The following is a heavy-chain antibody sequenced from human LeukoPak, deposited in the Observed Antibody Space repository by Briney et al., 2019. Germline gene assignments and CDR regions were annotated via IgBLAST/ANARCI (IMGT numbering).Heavy chain of an antibody. D-gene: IGHD2-2*02. CDR2: ISSSGSTI. V-gene: IGHV3-11*01. Sequence: GGSLRLSCAACGFTFSDYYMSWIRQAPGKGLEWVSYISSSGSTIYYADSVKGRFTISRDNAKNSLYLQMNSLRAEDTAVYYCARGYCSSTSCYSGDPDLDYWGQGTLVTVSS. CDR3: ARGYCSSTSCYSGDPDLDY. J-gene: IGHJ4*02. CDR1: GFTFSDYY.